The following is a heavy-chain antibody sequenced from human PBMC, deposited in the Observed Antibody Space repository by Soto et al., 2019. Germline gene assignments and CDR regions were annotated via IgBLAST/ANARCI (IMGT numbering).Heavy chain of an antibody. D-gene: IGHD3-22*01. V-gene: IGHV4-30-2*01. CDR1: GGSISSGGYS. Sequence: PSETLSLTCAVSGGSISSGGYSWSWILQPPGKGLEWIGYIYHSGSTYYNPSLKSRVTISVDRSKNQFSLKLSSVTAADTAVYYCARGYDSSGKYDAFDIWGQGTMVTVSS. CDR3: ARGYDSSGKYDAFDI. J-gene: IGHJ3*02. CDR2: IYHSGST.